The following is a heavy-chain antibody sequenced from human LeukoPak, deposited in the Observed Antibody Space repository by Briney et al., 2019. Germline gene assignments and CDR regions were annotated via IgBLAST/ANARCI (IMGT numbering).Heavy chain of an antibody. Sequence: SETLSLTCTVSGGSASSGSYYWSWIRQPPGKGLEWIGYIYYSGSTNYNPSLKSRVTISVDTSKNQFSLKLSSVTAADTAVYYCARVLLLWFGELLPGWFDPWGQGTLVTVST. J-gene: IGHJ5*02. V-gene: IGHV4-61*01. CDR1: GGSASSGSYY. CDR3: ARVLLLWFGELLPGWFDP. CDR2: IYYSGST. D-gene: IGHD3-10*01.